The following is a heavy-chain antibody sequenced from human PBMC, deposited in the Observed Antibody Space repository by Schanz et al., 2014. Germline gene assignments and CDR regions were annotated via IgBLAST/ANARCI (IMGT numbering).Heavy chain of an antibody. CDR2: INLSGGST. V-gene: IGHV1-46*01. Sequence: QVQVVQSGAEVKKPGASVKVSCKASGYTFTSDSMHWVRQAPGQGLEWMGIINLSGGSTNNAQKFQGRLTMTRDTSTSTVYMELSSLRSEDTAVYYCARSNYYDNSDYYNSFDYWGQGTLVTVSS. CDR1: GYTFTSDS. J-gene: IGHJ4*02. CDR3: ARSNYYDNSDYYNSFDY. D-gene: IGHD3-22*01.